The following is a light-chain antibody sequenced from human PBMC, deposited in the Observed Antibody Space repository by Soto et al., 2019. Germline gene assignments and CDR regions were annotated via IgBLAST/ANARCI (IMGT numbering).Light chain of an antibody. Sequence: NFMLTQPHSVSESPGKTVTISCTRSSGSIGSSYVQWYQQRPGSSPTTVLFEDNQRPTGVPVRFSGSIDSSSNSASLVISGLRTEDEADYYCQSYDTSNPLVFGGGTKLTVL. CDR1: SGSIGSSY. J-gene: IGLJ3*02. CDR3: QSYDTSNPLV. V-gene: IGLV6-57*01. CDR2: EDN.